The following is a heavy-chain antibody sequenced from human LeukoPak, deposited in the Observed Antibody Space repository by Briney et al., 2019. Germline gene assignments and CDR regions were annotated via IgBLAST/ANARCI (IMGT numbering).Heavy chain of an antibody. CDR1: GGSISSGDYY. Sequence: SETLSLTCTVSGGSISSGDYYWSWIRQPPGKGLEWIGYIYYSGSTYYNPSLKSRVTISVDTSKNQFSLKLSSVTAADTAVYYCARDPGDGDYAGYFDYWGQGTLVTVSS. D-gene: IGHD4-17*01. V-gene: IGHV4-30-4*01. CDR3: ARDPGDGDYAGYFDY. CDR2: IYYSGST. J-gene: IGHJ4*02.